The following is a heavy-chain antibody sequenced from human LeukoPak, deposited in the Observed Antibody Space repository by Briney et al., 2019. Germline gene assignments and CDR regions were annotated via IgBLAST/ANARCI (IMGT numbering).Heavy chain of an antibody. CDR1: GGSFSGYY. J-gene: IGHJ2*01. V-gene: IGHV4-34*01. D-gene: IGHD6-13*01. CDR3: ARTRPFIAAAGTKWYFDL. Sequence: KSSETLSLTCAVYGGSFSGYYWSWIRQPPGKGLEWIGEINHSGSTNYNPSLKSRVTISVDTSKNQFSLKLSSVTAADTAVYYCARTRPFIAAAGTKWYFDLWGRGTLVTVSS. CDR2: INHSGST.